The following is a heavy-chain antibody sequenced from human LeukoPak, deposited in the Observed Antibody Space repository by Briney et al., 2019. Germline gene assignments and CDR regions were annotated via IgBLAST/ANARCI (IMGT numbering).Heavy chain of an antibody. J-gene: IGHJ6*03. D-gene: IGHD4/OR15-4a*01. CDR2: IRSGGSNK. CDR3: AKDHCWGHGASVATQPYYMDV. CDR1: GFTFSSYG. Sequence: GGSLRLSCAASGFTFSSYGMHWVRQAPGKGLEWVAFIRSGGSNKYYADSVKGRFTISRDNSKNTLYLQMNSLRAEDTAVYYCAKDHCWGHGASVATQPYYMDVWGKGTAVTISS. V-gene: IGHV3-30*02.